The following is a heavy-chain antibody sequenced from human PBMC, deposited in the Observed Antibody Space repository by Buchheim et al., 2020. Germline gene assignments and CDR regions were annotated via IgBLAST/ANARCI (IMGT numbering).Heavy chain of an antibody. V-gene: IGHV3-30-3*01. J-gene: IGHJ4*02. CDR1: GFTFSSYA. Sequence: QVQLVESGGGVVQPGRSLRLSCAASGFTFSSYAMHWVRQAPGKGLEWVAVISYDGSNKYYADSVKGRFTISRDNSKNTLYLQMNSLRAEDTAVYYCARDPDSSGWYGVDYWGQGTL. D-gene: IGHD6-19*01. CDR2: ISYDGSNK. CDR3: ARDPDSSGWYGVDY.